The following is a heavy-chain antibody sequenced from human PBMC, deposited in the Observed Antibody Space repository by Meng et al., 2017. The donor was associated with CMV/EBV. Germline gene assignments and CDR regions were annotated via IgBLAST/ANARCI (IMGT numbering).Heavy chain of an antibody. D-gene: IGHD6-13*01. Sequence: QLTLQESGPTLVKPTQTLTLTCAFSGVSLSTSGVGVGWNRQPPGKALEWLALIYWDDDKRYSPSLKSRLTITKDTSKIQVVLTMTNMDPVDTATYYCARIAAAGRFDYWGQGTLVTVSS. CDR3: ARIAAAGRFDY. CDR2: IYWDDDK. CDR1: GVSLSTSGVG. J-gene: IGHJ4*02. V-gene: IGHV2-5*02.